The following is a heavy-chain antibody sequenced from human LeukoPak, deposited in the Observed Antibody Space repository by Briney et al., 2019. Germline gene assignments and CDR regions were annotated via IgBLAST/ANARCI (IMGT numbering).Heavy chain of an antibody. J-gene: IGHJ4*02. D-gene: IGHD3-10*01. CDR1: GGSFSGYY. Sequence: PSETLSLTCASYGGSFSGYYWSWIRQPPGKGLEWIGEINYSGSTNYNPSLKSRVTISVDTSKSQFSLKLNPMIAADTAVYYCARGRAFFGELFYFDYWGQGTLVAVSS. CDR2: INYSGST. V-gene: IGHV4-34*01. CDR3: ARGRAFFGELFYFDY.